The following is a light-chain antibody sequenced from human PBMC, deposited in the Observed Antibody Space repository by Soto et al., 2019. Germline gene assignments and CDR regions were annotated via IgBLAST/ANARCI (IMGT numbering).Light chain of an antibody. Sequence: EIVMKQSPVTLSVTPGERATLSCRASQSVSSDLAWYHQKPGQAPRLLIYGASTRATGIPARFSGSGSGTEFTLTISGLQSEDFAIYYCQQYNKLPLITFGQGARLEIK. CDR3: QQYNKLPLIT. CDR1: QSVSSD. V-gene: IGKV3-15*01. J-gene: IGKJ5*01. CDR2: GAS.